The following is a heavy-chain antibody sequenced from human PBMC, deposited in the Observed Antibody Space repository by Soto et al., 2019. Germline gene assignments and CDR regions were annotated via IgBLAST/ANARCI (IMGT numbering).Heavy chain of an antibody. V-gene: IGHV3-23*01. CDR3: AKTRAVSGSYSSDGMDV. CDR2: IRGDDSST. J-gene: IGHJ6*02. CDR1: GVTFSSYA. Sequence: EVQLLESGGGLVQPGGSLRLSCAASGVTFSSYALTWVRQAPGKGLECVSAIRGDDSSTYYADSVKGRFTISRAKSKSTLYLQMNSLRAEDTALYYCAKTRAVSGSYSSDGMDVWGQGTTVTVSS. D-gene: IGHD1-26*01.